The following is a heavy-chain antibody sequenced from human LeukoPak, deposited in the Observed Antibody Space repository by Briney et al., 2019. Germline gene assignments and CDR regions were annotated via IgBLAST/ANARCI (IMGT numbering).Heavy chain of an antibody. D-gene: IGHD3-10*01. J-gene: IGHJ4*02. CDR1: GFTFSDYS. Sequence: GGSLRLSCAASGFTFSDYSMNWVRQTPRKGLEWVSCISGSGSYIYYADSVKGRFTISRDNAKNTLHLQVNSLRAEDTAVYYCVRERFHGSGAPKFDFWGQGTLVTVSS. CDR3: VRERFHGSGAPKFDF. V-gene: IGHV3-21*06. CDR2: ISGSGSYI.